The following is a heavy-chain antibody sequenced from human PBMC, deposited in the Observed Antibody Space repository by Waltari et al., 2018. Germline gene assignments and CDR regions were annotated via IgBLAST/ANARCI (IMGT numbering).Heavy chain of an antibody. V-gene: IGHV4-34*01. CDR2: INHSGST. J-gene: IGHJ2*01. Sequence: QVQLQQWGAGLLKPSETLSLTCAVYGGSFSGYYWTWIRQPPGKGLEWIGEINHSGSTNYNPSLKSRVTISVDTSKNQFSLKLSSVTAADTAVYYCARLCGGDCYSPFFDLWGRGTLVTVSS. CDR1: GGSFSGYY. D-gene: IGHD2-21*02. CDR3: ARLCGGDCYSPFFDL.